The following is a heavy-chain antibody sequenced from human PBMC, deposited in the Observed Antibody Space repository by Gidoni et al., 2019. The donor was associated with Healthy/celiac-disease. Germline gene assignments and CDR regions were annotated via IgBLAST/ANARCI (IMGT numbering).Heavy chain of an antibody. D-gene: IGHD4-17*01. CDR2: IKQDGSEK. Sequence: EVQLVASGGGLVQPGGSLRLSCAASGFTFSSYWMSWVRQAPGKGLEWVANIKQDGSEKYYVDAVKGRFTISRDNAKNSLYLQMNSLRAEDTAVYYCARVGANWAYGDYAYWGQGTLVTVSS. J-gene: IGHJ4*02. V-gene: IGHV3-7*01. CDR1: GFTFSSYW. CDR3: ARVGANWAYGDYAY.